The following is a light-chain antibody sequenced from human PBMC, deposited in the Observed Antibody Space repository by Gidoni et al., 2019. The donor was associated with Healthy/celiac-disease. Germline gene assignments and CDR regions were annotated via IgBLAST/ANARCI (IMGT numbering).Light chain of an antibody. CDR2: DAS. CDR1: QEISNY. CDR3: QQYDNLPVT. J-gene: IGKJ3*01. V-gene: IGKV1-33*01. Sequence: DIQMTQSPSSLSASVGDRVTITCQASQEISNYLNWYQQKPGKAPKLLIYDASNLETGVPSRFSGRGSGKDFTFTSSSLQPEDIETYYCQQYDNLPVTFXPXTKVDIK.